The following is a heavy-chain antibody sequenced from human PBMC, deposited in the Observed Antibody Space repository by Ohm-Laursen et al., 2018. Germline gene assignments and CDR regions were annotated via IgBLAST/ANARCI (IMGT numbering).Heavy chain of an antibody. CDR3: ARQDSGDYYFDY. Sequence: SDTLSLTCTVSGGSISSYYWSWIRQPARKGLEWIGRIYTSGSTNYNPSLESRVTISADTSKNQFSLRLTSVTAADTAVYYCARQDSGDYYFDYWGQGTLVTVSS. V-gene: IGHV4-4*07. CDR2: IYTSGST. CDR1: GGSISSYY. D-gene: IGHD4-17*01. J-gene: IGHJ4*02.